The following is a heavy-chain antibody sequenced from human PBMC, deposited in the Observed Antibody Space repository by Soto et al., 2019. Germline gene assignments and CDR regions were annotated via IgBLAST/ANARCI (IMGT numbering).Heavy chain of an antibody. CDR2: INAGKGNT. CDR1: GYTFTTYA. D-gene: IGHD2-2*01. CDR3: ARAGDDCSTTTCYVIDY. V-gene: IGHV1-3*01. Sequence: ASVEVSCKASGYTFTTYAIHWVRQAPGQRLEWMAWINAGKGNTKYSQNFQGRVTVTRDTSASTAYMELNSLRSEDTAVYYCARAGDDCSTTTCYVIDYWGQGSLVTVSS. J-gene: IGHJ4*02.